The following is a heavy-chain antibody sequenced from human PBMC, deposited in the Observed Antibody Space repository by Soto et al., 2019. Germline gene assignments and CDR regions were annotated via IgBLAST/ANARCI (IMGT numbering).Heavy chain of an antibody. CDR1: GFTFISYG. CDR2: MSYDGRDK. V-gene: IGHV3-30*18. CDR3: AKARSGSWHAGYYFDN. J-gene: IGHJ4*02. D-gene: IGHD2-15*01. Sequence: QVQLVESGGGVVQPGRSLRLSCAASGFTFISYGMHWVRQAPGKGLEWLAVMSYDGRDKYYADSVRGRFTISRDNSKNTVYLQLNSLRVEDTAVYYCAKARSGSWHAGYYFDNWGQGTLVTVSS.